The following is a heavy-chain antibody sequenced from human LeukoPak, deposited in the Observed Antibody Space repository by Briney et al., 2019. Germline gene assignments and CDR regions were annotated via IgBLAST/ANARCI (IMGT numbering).Heavy chain of an antibody. CDR3: AKELHDFTDYYMDV. D-gene: IGHD3-3*01. Sequence: GGSVRLSCAASGFTYKKYVMPWVRQAPGKGLEWVSGISGSGGSIYYADSVKGRFTISRDNSKNTLYLQMNSMRAEDTAIYYCAKELHDFTDYYMDVWGKGTTVTVSS. CDR1: GFTYKKYV. V-gene: IGHV3-23*01. CDR2: ISGSGGSI. J-gene: IGHJ6*03.